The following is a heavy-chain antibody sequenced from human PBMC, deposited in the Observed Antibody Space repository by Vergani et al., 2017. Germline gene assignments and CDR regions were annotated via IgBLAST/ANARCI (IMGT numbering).Heavy chain of an antibody. D-gene: IGHD3-10*01. CDR1: NFTFGNYP. Sequence: EVQLLESGEALLQPGGYLSLTFPASNFTFGNYPLNWFRQAPGKGLDWVSGIIGSGVSAYYTDSVKGRFTISRDNSKNMLFLQMNNLRTEDTAIYYCAKQYFVSGNYLFDYWGQGTLVTVSS. CDR3: AKQYFVSGNYLFDY. CDR2: IIGSGVSA. V-gene: IGHV3-23*01. J-gene: IGHJ4*02.